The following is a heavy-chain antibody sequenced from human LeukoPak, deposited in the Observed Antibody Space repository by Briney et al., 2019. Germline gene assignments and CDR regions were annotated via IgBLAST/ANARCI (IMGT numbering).Heavy chain of an antibody. CDR3: ARQGYCSGGSCYSDAFDI. Sequence: SETLSLTCTVPGGSISSYYWSRIRQPPGKGLEWIGYIYYSGSTNYNLSLKSRVTISVDKSKNQFSLKLSSVPAADTAVYYCARQGYCSGGSCYSDAFDIWGQGTMVTVSS. CDR2: IYYSGST. D-gene: IGHD2-15*01. V-gene: IGHV4-59*08. J-gene: IGHJ3*02. CDR1: GGSISSYY.